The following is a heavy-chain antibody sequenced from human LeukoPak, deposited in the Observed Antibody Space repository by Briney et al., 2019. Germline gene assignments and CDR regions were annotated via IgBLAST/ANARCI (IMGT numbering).Heavy chain of an antibody. J-gene: IGHJ5*02. CDR2: IWYDGTTR. V-gene: IGHV3-33*06. CDR1: GFTFSSYG. Sequence: GGSLRLSCAASGFTFSSYGMHWVRQAPGKGLECVAVIWYDGTTRYYADSVKGRFTISRDNSKYTLYLQINSLRAEDTAVYYCAKEVVDCRRRTCYSYYDPWGQGTLVTVSS. D-gene: IGHD2-21*02. CDR3: AKEVVDCRRRTCYSYYDP.